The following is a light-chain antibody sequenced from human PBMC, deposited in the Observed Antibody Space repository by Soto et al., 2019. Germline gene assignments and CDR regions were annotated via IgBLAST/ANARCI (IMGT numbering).Light chain of an antibody. CDR2: DVS. CDR1: SSDIGDDDY. V-gene: IGLV2-11*01. J-gene: IGLJ1*01. CDR3: FSYGGTYSLYV. Sequence: QSALTQPASVSGSPGQSITISCTGTSSDIGDDDYVSWYQQHPGKAPKVMIYDVSKRPSGVPDRFSGSKSGNTASLTISGLLAEDEADYYCFSYGGTYSLYVFGTGTKLTVL.